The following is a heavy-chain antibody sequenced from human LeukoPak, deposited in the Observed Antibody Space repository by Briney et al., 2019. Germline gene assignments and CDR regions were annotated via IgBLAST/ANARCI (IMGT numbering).Heavy chain of an antibody. CDR2: IRYDASNK. Sequence: GGSLRLSCAASGLTFSNYGMHWVRQAPGKGLEWVAFIRYDASNKYYAYSVKGRFTISRDNSRNTLYLQMSSLRAEDTAVYYCATNSSGWFHWGQGTLVTVSS. CDR3: ATNSSGWFH. D-gene: IGHD6-19*01. CDR1: GLTFSNYG. V-gene: IGHV3-30*02. J-gene: IGHJ4*02.